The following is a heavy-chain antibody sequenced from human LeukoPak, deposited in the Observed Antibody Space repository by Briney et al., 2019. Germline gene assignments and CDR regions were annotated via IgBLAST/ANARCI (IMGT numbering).Heavy chain of an antibody. Sequence: GGSLRLSCAASGFTFDDYGMSWVRQVPGKGLEWVSGINWNGGSTGYADSVKGRFTISRDNAKNSLYLQMNGLRAEDTALYYCARVGSEEGYYFDYWGRGTLVTVSS. D-gene: IGHD2-15*01. CDR3: ARVGSEEGYYFDY. V-gene: IGHV3-20*04. J-gene: IGHJ4*02. CDR2: INWNGGST. CDR1: GFTFDDYG.